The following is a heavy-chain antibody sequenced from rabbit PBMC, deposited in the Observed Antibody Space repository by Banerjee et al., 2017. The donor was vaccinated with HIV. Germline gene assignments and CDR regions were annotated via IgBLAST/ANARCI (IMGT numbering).Heavy chain of an antibody. V-gene: IGHV1S45*01. D-gene: IGHD6-1*01. CDR3: AKDRLVGGGAGYGYGLNF. CDR2: IRGGSSGYT. CDR1: GMDFNSYG. Sequence: QEQLVESGGGLVQPGKSLKLSCKASGMDFNSYGISWVRQAPGKGLEWIACIRGGSSGYTHYATWPKGRFTISKTSSTTVTLQMTSLTAADTARYFCAKDRLVGGGAGYGYGLNFWGPGTLVTVS. J-gene: IGHJ4*01.